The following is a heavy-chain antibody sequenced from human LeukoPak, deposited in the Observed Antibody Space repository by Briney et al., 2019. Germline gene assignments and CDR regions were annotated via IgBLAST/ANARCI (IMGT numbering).Heavy chain of an antibody. V-gene: IGHV4-34*01. Sequence: PSETLSLTCTVSGGSISSYYWSWIRQPPGKGLEWIGEINHSGSPNNNPSLKSRVSISFDTSKNQFSLKLTSVTAADTVVYCCGSRRTAMFGVIKGPIDYWGQGTLVTVSS. CDR3: GSRRTAMFGVIKGPIDY. J-gene: IGHJ4*02. D-gene: IGHD3-3*01. CDR1: GGSISSYY. CDR2: INHSGSP.